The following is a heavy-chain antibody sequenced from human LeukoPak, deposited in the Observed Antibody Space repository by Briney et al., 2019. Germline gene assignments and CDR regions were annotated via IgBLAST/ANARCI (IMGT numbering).Heavy chain of an antibody. CDR3: ASVSIAVAGPVGGAFDI. Sequence: GGSLRLSCAASGFTFSSYWMSWVRQAPGKGLEWVANIKQDGGERHYVDSVKGRFIISRDYAKNSLYLQMNSLRAEDTAVYYCASVSIAVAGPVGGAFDIWGQGTMVTVSS. J-gene: IGHJ3*02. D-gene: IGHD6-19*01. CDR1: GFTFSSYW. CDR2: IKQDGGER. V-gene: IGHV3-7*01.